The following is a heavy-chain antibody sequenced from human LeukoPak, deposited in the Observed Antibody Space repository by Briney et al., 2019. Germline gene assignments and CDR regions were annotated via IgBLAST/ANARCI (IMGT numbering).Heavy chain of an antibody. D-gene: IGHD6-6*01. CDR3: ARYGNFGQLAPLDY. CDR1: GFTVSSNY. Sequence: GGSLRLSCAASGFTVSSNYMSWVRQAPGKGREWVSVIYSGGSTYYADSVKGRFTISRDNSKNTLYLQMNSLRAEDTPVYYCARYGNFGQLAPLDYWGQGTLVTVSS. J-gene: IGHJ4*02. V-gene: IGHV3-53*01. CDR2: IYSGGST.